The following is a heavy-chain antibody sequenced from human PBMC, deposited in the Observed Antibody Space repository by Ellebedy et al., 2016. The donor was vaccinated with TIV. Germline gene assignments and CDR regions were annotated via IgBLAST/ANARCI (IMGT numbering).Heavy chain of an antibody. D-gene: IGHD5-12*01. V-gene: IGHV3-23*01. CDR3: AKATGMDV. J-gene: IGHJ6*02. CDR2: INSGGGTT. CDR1: GFTFSFST. Sequence: GESLKISCAASGFTFSFSTLNWVRPAPGKGLAWVSSINSGGGTTNYADSVKGWFTISRDNSKNTLYLQMNSLGAEDTAVYYCAKATGMDVWGQGTTVTVSS.